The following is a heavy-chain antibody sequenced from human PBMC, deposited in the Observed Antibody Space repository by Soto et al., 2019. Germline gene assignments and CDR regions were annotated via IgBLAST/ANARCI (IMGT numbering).Heavy chain of an antibody. D-gene: IGHD2-2*01. J-gene: IGHJ6*02. CDR2: LIPISGTA. Sequence: QVQLVQSGAEVKKPGSSVKVSCKASGGTFSSYAISWVRPAPGPGLEWMGGLIPISGTANYAQKFQGRVTITADESTSTAYMELSSLRSEYTAVYYCARSQGSSTSLEIYYYYYYGMDVWGQGTTSTVSS. V-gene: IGHV1-69*01. CDR3: ARSQGSSTSLEIYYYYYYGMDV. CDR1: GGTFSSYA.